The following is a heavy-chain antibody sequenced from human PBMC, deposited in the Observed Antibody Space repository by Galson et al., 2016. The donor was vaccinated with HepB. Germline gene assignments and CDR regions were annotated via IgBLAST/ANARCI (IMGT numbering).Heavy chain of an antibody. J-gene: IGHJ4*02. CDR2: ISDNGANA. CDR3: VKARGRMVRGLTHLDF. Sequence: SLRLSCAASGFTFSNYAMHWVRQAPGKGLEYISVISDNGANAYYADSVKGRFTIDRDSSKNMVYLQMSSLRVEDTAVYYCVKARGRMVRGLTHLDFWGQGTLVTVSS. CDR1: GFTFSNYA. D-gene: IGHD3-10*01. V-gene: IGHV3-64D*09.